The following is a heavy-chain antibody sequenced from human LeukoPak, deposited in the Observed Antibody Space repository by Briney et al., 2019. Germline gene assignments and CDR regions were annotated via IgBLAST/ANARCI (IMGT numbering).Heavy chain of an antibody. CDR3: ATGQAQFDY. J-gene: IGHJ4*02. CDR1: GGSFSSYY. CDR2: INHSGST. V-gene: IGHV4-34*01. Sequence: SETLSLTCAVYGGSFSSYYWSWIRQPPGKGLEWIGEINHSGSTNYNPSLKSRVTISVDMSKNQFSLKLSSVTAADTAVYYCATGQAQFDYWGQGTLVTVSS.